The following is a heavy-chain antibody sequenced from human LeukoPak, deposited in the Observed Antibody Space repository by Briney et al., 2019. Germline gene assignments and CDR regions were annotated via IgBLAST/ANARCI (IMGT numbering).Heavy chain of an antibody. CDR2: ISPSGGST. J-gene: IGHJ5*02. CDR1: GYTFTSNY. Sequence: ASVKVSCKAFGYTFTSNYMHWVRQAPGQGPEWMGVISPSGGSTTYAQKFQGRVTLTRDTSISTAYMELSRLRSDDTAVYYCAREGWNYNWFDPWGQGTLVTVSS. D-gene: IGHD1-7*01. V-gene: IGHV1-46*01. CDR3: AREGWNYNWFDP.